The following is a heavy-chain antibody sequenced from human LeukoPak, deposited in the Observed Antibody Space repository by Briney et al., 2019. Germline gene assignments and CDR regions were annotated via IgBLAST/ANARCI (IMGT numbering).Heavy chain of an antibody. J-gene: IGHJ4*02. Sequence: SETLSLPCTVSGGSLISHYWSWIRQTPGKGMEWIGDIYDFGSTDYNPSLKSRITMSVDTSKTQFSLELNSVTAADTAIYYCAGAVGALLTWAFWGQGTLVTVSS. CDR2: IYDFGST. D-gene: IGHD1-26*01. CDR3: AGAVGALLTWAF. V-gene: IGHV4-4*09. CDR1: GGSLISHY.